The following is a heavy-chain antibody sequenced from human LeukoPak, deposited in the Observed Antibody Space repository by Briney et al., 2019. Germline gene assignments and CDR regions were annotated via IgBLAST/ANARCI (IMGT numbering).Heavy chain of an antibody. V-gene: IGHV3-7*01. CDR2: IKQDGSDK. D-gene: IGHD4-17*01. J-gene: IGHJ4*02. CDR1: GFTFSSYW. CDR3: ARGGYGDYVSPNQV. Sequence: GGSLRLSCAASGFTFSSYWMSWVRQAPGKGLEWVANIKQDGSDKYYVDSVKGRFTISRDNAKNSLYLQMNSLRAEDTAVYYCARGGYGDYVSPNQVWGQGTLVTVSS.